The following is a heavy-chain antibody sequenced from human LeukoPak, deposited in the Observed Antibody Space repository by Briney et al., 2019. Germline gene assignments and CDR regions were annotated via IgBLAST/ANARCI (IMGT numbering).Heavy chain of an antibody. D-gene: IGHD2-8*02. CDR2: ISSSSSYI. CDR3: ARDSPYGTAGY. J-gene: IGHJ4*02. CDR1: GFSFRSFW. Sequence: GGSLRLSCAASGFSFRSFWMNWVRQAPGKGLEWVSSISSSSSYIYYADSVKGRFTISRDNTKNSLYLQMNSLRAEDTAVYYCARDSPYGTAGYWGQGTLVTVSS. V-gene: IGHV3-21*01.